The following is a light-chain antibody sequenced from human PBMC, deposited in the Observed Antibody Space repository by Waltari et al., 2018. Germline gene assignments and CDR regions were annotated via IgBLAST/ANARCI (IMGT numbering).Light chain of an antibody. CDR2: LVS. J-gene: IGKJ1*01. V-gene: IGKV2-28*01. CDR1: QSLLHSSGNTF. Sequence: DIVLTQSPLSLSVTPGEPDSISCRSSQSLLHSSGNTFLGWYLQKPGQSPQLLIYLVSKLASVVPDRFSGSGSGTDFTLKISRVEAEDVGVYFCMQARQTPWTFGQGTKVEIK. CDR3: MQARQTPWT.